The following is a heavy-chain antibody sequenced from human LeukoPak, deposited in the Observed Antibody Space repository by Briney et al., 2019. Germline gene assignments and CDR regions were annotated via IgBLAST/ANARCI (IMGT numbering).Heavy chain of an antibody. V-gene: IGHV3-33*01. J-gene: IGHJ4*02. CDR1: GFTFRNYG. Sequence: GRSLRLSCAASGFTFRNYGMHWVRQAPGKGLEWVAVIWYDGTNKYYADSVKGRFTISRVNSKNTLYLQMNSLRAEDTAVYYCGRGNDQNSGSHDYWGQGTLVTVSS. CDR3: GRGNDQNSGSHDY. CDR2: IWYDGTNK. D-gene: IGHD3-10*01.